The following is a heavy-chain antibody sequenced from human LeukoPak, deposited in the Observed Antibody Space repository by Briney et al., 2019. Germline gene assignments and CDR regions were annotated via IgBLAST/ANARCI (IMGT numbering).Heavy chain of an antibody. CDR2: ISGSGGST. CDR1: GFTFSSYA. J-gene: IGHJ4*02. V-gene: IGHV3-23*01. D-gene: IGHD2-21*01. Sequence: GGSLRLSCAASGFTFSSYAMSWVRQAPGKGLEWVSAISGSGGSTYYADSVKGRFTISRDNSKNTLYLQMNSLRAEDTAVYYCAIHPAYCGGDCYPVVDYWGQGALVTVSS. CDR3: AIHPAYCGGDCYPVVDY.